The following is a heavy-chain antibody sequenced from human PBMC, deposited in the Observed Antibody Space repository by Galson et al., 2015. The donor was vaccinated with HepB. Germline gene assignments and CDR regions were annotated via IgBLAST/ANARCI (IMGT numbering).Heavy chain of an antibody. Sequence: SLRLSCAASGFTFSSYAMSWVRQAPGKGLEWVSAISGSGGSTYYADSVKGRFTISRDNSKNTLYLQMNSLRAEDTAVYYCAKDGGGYDFWSGYYLAGGAFDIWGQGTMVTVSS. J-gene: IGHJ3*02. CDR3: AKDGGGYDFWSGYYLAGGAFDI. D-gene: IGHD3-3*01. V-gene: IGHV3-23*01. CDR2: ISGSGGST. CDR1: GFTFSSYA.